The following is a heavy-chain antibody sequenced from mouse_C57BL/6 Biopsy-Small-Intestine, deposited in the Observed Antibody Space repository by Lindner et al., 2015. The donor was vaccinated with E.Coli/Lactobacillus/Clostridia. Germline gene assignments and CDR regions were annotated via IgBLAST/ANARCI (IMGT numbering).Heavy chain of an antibody. V-gene: IGHV5-17*01. CDR1: GFTFGDYG. Sequence: VQLQESGGGLVKPGGSLKLSCAASGFTFGDYGMHWVRQAPEKGLEWVAYISSGSSTIYYADTVKGRFTISRDNAKNTLFLQMTSLRSEDTAMYYCARDWDVSWYFGVWGTGTTVTVSS. D-gene: IGHD4-1*01. CDR3: ARDWDVSWYFGV. CDR2: ISSGSSTI. J-gene: IGHJ1*03.